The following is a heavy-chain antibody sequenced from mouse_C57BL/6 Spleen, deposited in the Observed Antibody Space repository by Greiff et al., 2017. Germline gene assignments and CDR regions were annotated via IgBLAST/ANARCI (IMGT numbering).Heavy chain of an antibody. CDR1: GYAFSSYW. D-gene: IGHD1-1*01. J-gene: IGHJ2*01. Sequence: QVQLQQSGAELVKPGASVKISCKASGYAFSSYWMNWVKQRPGKGLEWIGQIYPGDGDTNYNGKFKGKATLTADKSSSTAYMQLSSLTSEDSAVYFCARCGTTVVAKDFDYWGQGTTLTVSS. CDR3: ARCGTTVVAKDFDY. V-gene: IGHV1-80*01. CDR2: IYPGDGDT.